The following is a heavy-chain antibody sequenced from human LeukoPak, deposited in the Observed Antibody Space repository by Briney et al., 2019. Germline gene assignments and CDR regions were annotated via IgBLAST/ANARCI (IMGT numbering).Heavy chain of an antibody. CDR1: GGSFSGYY. CDR2: INHSGST. J-gene: IGHJ4*02. D-gene: IGHD3-22*01. CDR3: VTYYFDSSGPKKNY. Sequence: SETLSLTCAVYGGSFSGYYWSWIRQPPGKGLEWIGEINHSGSTNYNPSLESRVTISVDTSKKQFSLKLSSVTAADTAVYYCVTYYFDSSGPKKNYWGQGTLVTVPS. V-gene: IGHV4-34*01.